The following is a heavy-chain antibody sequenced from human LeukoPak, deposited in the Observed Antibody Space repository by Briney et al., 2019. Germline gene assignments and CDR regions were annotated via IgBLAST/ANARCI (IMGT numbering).Heavy chain of an antibody. V-gene: IGHV4-34*01. CDR1: GGSFSGYY. J-gene: IGHJ4*02. CDR2: INHSGST. CDR3: AARIPDESIRTRHDY. Sequence: PSETLSLTCAVYGGSFSGYYWSWIRQPPGKGLEWVGEINHSGSTNYNPSLKSRGTISVDTSKNQFSLKLSSVTAADTAVYYCAARIPDESIRTRHDYWGQGTLVTVSS. D-gene: IGHD6-13*01.